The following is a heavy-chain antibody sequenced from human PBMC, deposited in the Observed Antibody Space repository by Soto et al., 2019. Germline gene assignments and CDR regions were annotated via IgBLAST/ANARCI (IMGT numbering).Heavy chain of an antibody. CDR1: RGSISNFF. CDR3: AREGNYGMDV. CDR2: IYYSGNT. V-gene: IGHV4-59*12. J-gene: IGHJ6*02. Sequence: SETLSLTCTVSRGSISNFFWTWIRQHPGRGLEWIGYIYYSGNTNYNASLKSRVTISLDTSKNQFSLKLSSVTAADTAVYYCAREGNYGMDVWGQGTTVTVSS.